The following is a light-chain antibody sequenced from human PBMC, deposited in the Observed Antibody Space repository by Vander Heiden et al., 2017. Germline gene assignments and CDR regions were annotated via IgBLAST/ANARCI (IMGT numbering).Light chain of an antibody. CDR2: WAS. Sequence: DFVMTQSPDSLAVSLGERATVNCKSSQSLLYTSNNKNYLAWYQQRPGQPPKLLIYWASTRESGVPDRFSGSGSGTDFTLTISSLQAEDVAVYYCQQYDSTPLTFGGGTTVEIK. V-gene: IGKV4-1*01. J-gene: IGKJ4*01. CDR1: QSLLYTSNNKNY. CDR3: QQYDSTPLT.